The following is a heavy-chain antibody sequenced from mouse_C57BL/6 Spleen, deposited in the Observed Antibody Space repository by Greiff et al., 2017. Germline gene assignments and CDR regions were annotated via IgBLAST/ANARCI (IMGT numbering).Heavy chain of an antibody. CDR1: GYTFTDYY. D-gene: IGHD2-4*01. V-gene: IGHV1-19*01. Sequence: VQLQQSGPVLVKPGASVKMSCKASGYTFTDYYMNWVKQSHGKSLEWIGVINPYNGGTSYNQKFKGKATLTVDKSSSTAYMELNSLTSEDSAVYYCARSPLYYDYDGCYFDYWGQGTTLTVSS. CDR2: INPYNGGT. CDR3: ARSPLYYDYDGCYFDY. J-gene: IGHJ2*01.